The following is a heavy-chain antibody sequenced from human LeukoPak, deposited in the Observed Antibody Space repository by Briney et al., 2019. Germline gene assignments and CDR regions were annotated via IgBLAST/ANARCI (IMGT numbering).Heavy chain of an antibody. CDR3: AREWQGGIAAAGTRIEGDY. CDR1: GFSVSGYW. V-gene: IGHV3-7*01. Sequence: GGSLRLSCAVSGFSVSGYWMTWVRQAPGKGLEWVANIKQDGSEKNYVDSVKGRFTISRDNAENSLFLQMNSLRVEDTAVYYCAREWQGGIAAAGTRIEGDYWGQGTLVAVSS. J-gene: IGHJ4*02. D-gene: IGHD6-13*01. CDR2: IKQDGSEK.